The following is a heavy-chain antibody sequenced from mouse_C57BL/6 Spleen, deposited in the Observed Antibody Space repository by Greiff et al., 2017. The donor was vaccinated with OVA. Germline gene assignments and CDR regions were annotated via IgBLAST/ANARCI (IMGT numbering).Heavy chain of an antibody. J-gene: IGHJ1*03. CDR2: ISDGGSYT. CDR3: ASVVARGYWYFDV. V-gene: IGHV5-4*01. CDR1: GFTFSSYA. D-gene: IGHD1-1*01. Sequence: EVQLVESGGGLVKPGGSLKLSCAASGFTFSSYAMSWVRQTPEKRLEWVATISDGGSYTYYPDNVKGRFTISRDNAKNNLYLQMSHLKSEDTAMYYCASVVARGYWYFDVWGTGTTVTVSS.